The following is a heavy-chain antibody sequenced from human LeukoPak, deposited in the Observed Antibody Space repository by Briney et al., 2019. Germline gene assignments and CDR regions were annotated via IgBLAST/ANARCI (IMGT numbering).Heavy chain of an antibody. D-gene: IGHD3-10*01. CDR3: AKRGPYYYGSGSYYKGAQYYFDS. CDR1: GGSFSGYY. J-gene: IGHJ4*02. Sequence: PSETLSLTCAVYGGSFSGYYWNWIRQPPGKGLEWIGEINQSGSTNYNPSLKSRVTISVDTSKNQFSLKLSSVTAADTAVYYCAKRGPYYYGSGSYYKGAQYYFDSWGQGPLVTVSS. V-gene: IGHV4-34*01. CDR2: INQSGST.